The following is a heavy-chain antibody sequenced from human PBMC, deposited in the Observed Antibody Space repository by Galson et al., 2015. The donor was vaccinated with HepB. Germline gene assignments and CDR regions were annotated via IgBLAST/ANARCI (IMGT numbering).Heavy chain of an antibody. D-gene: IGHD4-17*01. CDR1: GFTFSDYY. J-gene: IGHJ3*02. Sequence: SLRLSCAASGFTFSDYYMSWIRQAPGKGLEWVSYISSSGSTIYYADSVKGRFTISRDNAKNSLYLQMNSLRAEDTAVYYCATPMVTTVLGPDAFDIWAKGQWSPSLQ. CDR2: ISSSGSTI. V-gene: IGHV3-11*01. CDR3: ATPMVTTVLGPDAFDI.